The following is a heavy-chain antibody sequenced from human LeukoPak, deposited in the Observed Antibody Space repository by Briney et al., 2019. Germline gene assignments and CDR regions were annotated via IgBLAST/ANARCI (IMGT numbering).Heavy chain of an antibody. CDR2: IIPIFGTA. J-gene: IGHJ4*02. CDR1: GGTFRSYA. Sequence: SVKVSXKASGGTFRSYAISWVRQAPGQGLEWMGGIIPIFGTANYAQKFQGRVTITTDESTSTAYMELSSLRSEDTAVYYCASGTRRIFDYWGQGTLVTVSS. CDR3: ASGTRRIFDY. V-gene: IGHV1-69*05. D-gene: IGHD1-14*01.